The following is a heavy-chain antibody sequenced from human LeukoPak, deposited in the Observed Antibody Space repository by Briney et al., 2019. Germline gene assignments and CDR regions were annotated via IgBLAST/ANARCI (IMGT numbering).Heavy chain of an antibody. Sequence: PGGSLRLSCAASGFTFSNYAMHWVRQAPGKGLEWVAVISSDGSNKYYADSVKGRFTISRDNSKNTLFLQMNSLSAEDTAVHFCARESIGYYVDYFDYWGPGTLVTVSS. V-gene: IGHV3-30-3*01. CDR1: GFTFSNYA. D-gene: IGHD1-26*01. J-gene: IGHJ4*02. CDR3: ARESIGYYVDYFDY. CDR2: ISSDGSNK.